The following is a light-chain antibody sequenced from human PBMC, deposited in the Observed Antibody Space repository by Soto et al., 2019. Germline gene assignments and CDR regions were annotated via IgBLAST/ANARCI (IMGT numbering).Light chain of an antibody. CDR3: AAWDGSLYGRGV. J-gene: IGLJ2*01. Sequence: QSVLIQPPSASGTPGQRVTISCSGSSSNIGTNYVYWYQQLPGTAPKLLIYRNNERPSGVPDRFSGSKSGTSASLVISGLRSEDEADYYCAAWDGSLYGRGVFGGGTKLTVL. CDR2: RNN. V-gene: IGLV1-47*01. CDR1: SSNIGTNY.